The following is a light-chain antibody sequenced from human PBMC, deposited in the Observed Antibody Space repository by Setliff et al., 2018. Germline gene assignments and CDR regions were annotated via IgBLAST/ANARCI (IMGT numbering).Light chain of an antibody. CDR1: SSNIGAGYD. J-gene: IGLJ1*01. Sequence: QSVLAQPPSVSGAPGQRVTISCTGSSSNIGAGYDVHWYQQLPGTGPKLLIYGNSNRPSGVPDRFSGSKSGTSASLAITGLQAEDESDYYCQSYDSSLSDSVFGTGTKVTVL. CDR2: GNS. CDR3: QSYDSSLSDSV. V-gene: IGLV1-40*01.